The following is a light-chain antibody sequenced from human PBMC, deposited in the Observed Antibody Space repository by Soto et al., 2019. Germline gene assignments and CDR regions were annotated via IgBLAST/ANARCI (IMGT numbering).Light chain of an antibody. Sequence: DIQMTQSPSSLSASVVDRVTITCRASQSISSYLNWYQQKPGKAPKLLIYAASSLQSGVPSRYSGSGSGTEFTLTISSLQPDDFATYYCQQYKSHRRTFGQGTKVDIK. CDR2: AAS. CDR3: QQYKSHRRT. J-gene: IGKJ1*01. V-gene: IGKV1-39*01. CDR1: QSISSY.